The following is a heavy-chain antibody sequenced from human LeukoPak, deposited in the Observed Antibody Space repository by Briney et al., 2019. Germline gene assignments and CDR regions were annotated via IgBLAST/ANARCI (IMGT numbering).Heavy chain of an antibody. CDR3: ARDAYSSSHLDY. J-gene: IGHJ4*02. CDR2: IYYTGST. V-gene: IGHV4-59*01. Sequence: PSETLSLTCSVYGGSISSYYWSWIRQPPGKGLEWIGYIYYTGSTSYNPSLKSRVTVSVDTSKNQFSLKLSSVTAADTAVYYCARDAYSSSHLDYWGQGTLVSVSS. D-gene: IGHD6-19*01. CDR1: GGSISSYY.